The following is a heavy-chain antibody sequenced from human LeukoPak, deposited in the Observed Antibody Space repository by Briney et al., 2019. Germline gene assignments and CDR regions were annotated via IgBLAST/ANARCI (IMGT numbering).Heavy chain of an antibody. CDR2: ISSTSNTI. CDR3: ARGRGYSYGQLDY. J-gene: IGHJ4*02. V-gene: IGHV3-48*01. CDR1: GFTFSSYN. D-gene: IGHD5-18*01. Sequence: GGSLRLSCAASGFTFSSYNMNWVRQAPGKGLEWVSYISSTSNTIYYADSVKVRFTISRDNAKNSLYLQMNSLRAEDTAVYYCARGRGYSYGQLDYWGQGTLVTVSS.